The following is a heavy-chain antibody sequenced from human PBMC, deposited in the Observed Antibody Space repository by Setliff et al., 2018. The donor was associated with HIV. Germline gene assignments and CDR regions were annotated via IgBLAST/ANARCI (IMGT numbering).Heavy chain of an antibody. J-gene: IGHJ5*02. CDR2: IYYSGST. Sequence: SETLSLTCTVSGGSISSSSYYWAWVRQPPGKGLEWVGSIYYSGSTSYNPSLKSRVTISVDASKNQFSLKLMSVTAADTTVYYYASRRGYCSGGTCYSGGYWFDPWGQGTLVTVSS. D-gene: IGHD2-15*01. V-gene: IGHV4-39*01. CDR1: GGSISSSSYY. CDR3: ASRRGYCSGGTCYSGGYWFDP.